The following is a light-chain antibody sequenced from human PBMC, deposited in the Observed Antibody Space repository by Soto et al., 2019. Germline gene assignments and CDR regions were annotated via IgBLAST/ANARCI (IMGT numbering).Light chain of an antibody. Sequence: EIVLTQSPATLSLSPGERATLSCRAGQSVSTFLAWYQQKPGQAPRLLIYDASKRATGIPIRFSGRGSGTDCTLNSSRLEPEGFAVYYCQQYGTSLRTFGGGNKVEIK. V-gene: IGKV3-11*01. CDR2: DAS. J-gene: IGKJ4*01. CDR1: QSVSTF. CDR3: QQYGTSLRT.